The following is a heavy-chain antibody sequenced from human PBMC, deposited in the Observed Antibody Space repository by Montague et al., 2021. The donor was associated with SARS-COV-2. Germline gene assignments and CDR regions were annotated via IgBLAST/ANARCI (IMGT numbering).Heavy chain of an antibody. CDR2: IHSRGST. V-gene: IGHV4-59*12. CDR3: AGRRQYTQGEAVFDS. D-gene: IGHD1-26*01. J-gene: IGHJ4*02. CDR1: GDSITYFY. Sequence: SETLSLTSSVSGDSITYFYWSWIRQAPGTGLEWNGHIHSRGSTKYNHSSESRVTISPDTSTTHFPLNLRSVTAADTAVSVCAGRRQYTQGEAVFDSWGQGTLVTVSS.